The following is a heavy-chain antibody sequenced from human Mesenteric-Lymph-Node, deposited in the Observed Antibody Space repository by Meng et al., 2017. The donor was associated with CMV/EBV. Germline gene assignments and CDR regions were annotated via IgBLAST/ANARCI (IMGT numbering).Heavy chain of an antibody. Sequence: RRWGEVSLKPSETLPLTLVFFDGSFSGYYWSWIRQPPGKGLEWIGEINHSGSTNYNPSLKSRVTITVDTSKNQFSLKLSSVTAADTAVYYCARHQRWLKSEGGFNYWGQGTLVTVSS. V-gene: IGHV4-34*01. CDR3: ARHQRWLKSEGGFNY. CDR2: INHSGST. CDR1: DGSFSGYY. J-gene: IGHJ4*02. D-gene: IGHD4-23*01.